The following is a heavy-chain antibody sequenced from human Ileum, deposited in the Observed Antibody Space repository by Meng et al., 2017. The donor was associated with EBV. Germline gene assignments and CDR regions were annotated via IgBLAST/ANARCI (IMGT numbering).Heavy chain of an antibody. CDR3: ARRYYGVPFDN. J-gene: IGHJ4*02. V-gene: IGHV4-39*01. Sequence: RLHESGPGLVKPSEPLSLICACSGDSISSSNHWWGWIRQPPGKGLEWVGTIYYSGSTFYNPSLKSRVTISLDTSKNQFSLKVSSVTAADTAVYYCARRYYGVPFDNWGQGTLVTVSS. CDR1: GDSISSSNHW. D-gene: IGHD3-3*01. CDR2: IYYSGST.